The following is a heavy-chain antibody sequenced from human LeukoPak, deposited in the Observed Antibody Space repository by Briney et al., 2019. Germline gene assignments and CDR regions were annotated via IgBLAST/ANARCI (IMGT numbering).Heavy chain of an antibody. V-gene: IGHV4-34*01. CDR1: GGSFSGYY. D-gene: IGHD1-26*01. CDR2: INHNGST. Sequence: SETLSLTCAVYGGSFSGYYWSWIRQPPGKGLEWIGEINHNGSTNYNPSLKSRVTISVDTSKNQFSLKLSSVTAADTAVYYCARGWVVGATIDYWGQGTLVTVSS. CDR3: ARGWVVGATIDY. J-gene: IGHJ4*02.